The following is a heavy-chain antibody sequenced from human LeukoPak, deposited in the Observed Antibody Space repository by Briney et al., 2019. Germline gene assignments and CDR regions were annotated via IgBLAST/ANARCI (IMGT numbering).Heavy chain of an antibody. D-gene: IGHD5-24*01. J-gene: IGHJ4*02. Sequence: SGTLSLTCTVSGVSISSGSYYWGSIRQPPGKGLGWIGSIYYSGDSSYNPSLTSPVTISVDPSKQQFSLKLRSVPAADTAVYYCARNNDGLPDFWGQGTLVTVSS. V-gene: IGHV4-39*07. CDR2: IYYSGDS. CDR3: ARNNDGLPDF. CDR1: GVSISSGSYY.